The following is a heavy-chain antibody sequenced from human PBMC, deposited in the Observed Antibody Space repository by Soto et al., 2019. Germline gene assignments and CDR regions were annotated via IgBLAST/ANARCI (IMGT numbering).Heavy chain of an antibody. V-gene: IGHV3-23*01. D-gene: IGHD6-19*01. CDR1: GFVFSSYA. CDR3: AKTTDGWFSAFEI. J-gene: IGHJ3*02. CDR2: ISGSGTTA. Sequence: EVPLLESGGGLVQPGGSLRLSCAASGFVFSSYAMSWVRQAPGKGLEWVSAISGSGTTAYYADSVKGRFIFSRDNPKNTRYLQMNSLRAEDTAVYFCAKTTDGWFSAFEIWGQGTVVTVSS.